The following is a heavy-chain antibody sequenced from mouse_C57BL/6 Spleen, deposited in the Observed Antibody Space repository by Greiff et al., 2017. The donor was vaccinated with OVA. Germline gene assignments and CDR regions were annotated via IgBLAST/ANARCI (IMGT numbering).Heavy chain of an antibody. J-gene: IGHJ3*01. V-gene: IGHV5-6*01. CDR1: GFTFRSYG. Sequence: EVMLVESGGDLVKPGGSLKLSCAASGFTFRSYGMSWVRQTPDKRLAWVATISSGGSYTNYPDSVKGRCTISRDNAKNTLYLQMSSLKSEDTAMYYCARQGVETWFAYWGQGTLVTVSA. CDR2: ISSGGSYT. CDR3: ARQGVETWFAY.